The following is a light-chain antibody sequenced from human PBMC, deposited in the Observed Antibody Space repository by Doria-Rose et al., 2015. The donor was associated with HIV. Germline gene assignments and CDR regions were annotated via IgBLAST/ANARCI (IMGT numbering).Light chain of an antibody. CDR2: SND. CDR3: AAWDDSPNGVV. V-gene: IGLV1-44*01. J-gene: IGLJ2*01. Sequence: QSVVTQPPSASGTPGQRVTISCSGSSSNIGSNTVNWYQQLPGTAPKLLIYSNDQRHSGVPDRFSGSKSGTSASLAISGLQSEDEADYYCAAWDDSPNGVVFGGGTKLSVL. CDR1: SSNIGSNT.